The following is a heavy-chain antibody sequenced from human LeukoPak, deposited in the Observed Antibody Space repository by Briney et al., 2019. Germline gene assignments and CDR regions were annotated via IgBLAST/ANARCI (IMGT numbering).Heavy chain of an antibody. D-gene: IGHD4-17*01. V-gene: IGHV3-30*18. Sequence: GGSLRLSCAASGFTFSSYWMSWVRQAPGKGLEWVAVISYDGSNKYYADSVKGRFTISRDNSKNTLYLQMNSLRAEDTAVYYCAKDFGGRGDYYAFDIWGQGTMVTVSS. CDR3: AKDFGGRGDYYAFDI. CDR2: ISYDGSNK. J-gene: IGHJ3*02. CDR1: GFTFSSYW.